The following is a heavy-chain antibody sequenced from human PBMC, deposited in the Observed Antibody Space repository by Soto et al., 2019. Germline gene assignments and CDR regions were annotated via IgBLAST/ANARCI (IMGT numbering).Heavy chain of an antibody. D-gene: IGHD3-10*01. J-gene: IGHJ6*02. V-gene: IGHV1-46*01. Sequence: ASVKVSCKASGYTFTSYYMHWVRQAPGQGLEWMGIINPSGGSTSYAQKFQGRVTMTRDTSTSTVYMELSSLRSEDTALYYCARSRVNITDNYYYYGMDVWGQGTTVTVSS. CDR3: ARSRVNITDNYYYYGMDV. CDR2: INPSGGST. CDR1: GYTFTSYY.